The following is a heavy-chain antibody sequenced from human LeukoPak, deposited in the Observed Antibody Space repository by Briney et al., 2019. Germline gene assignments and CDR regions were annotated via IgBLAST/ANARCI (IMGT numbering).Heavy chain of an antibody. Sequence: SETLSLTCAVYGGSFSGYYWSWIRQPPGKGLEWIGEINHSGSTNYNPSLKSRVTISVDTSKNQFSLKLSSVTAADTAVYYCARGTLDFWSGCGSYYFDYWGQGTLVTVSS. D-gene: IGHD3-3*01. J-gene: IGHJ4*02. CDR3: ARGTLDFWSGCGSYYFDY. CDR2: INHSGST. V-gene: IGHV4-34*01. CDR1: GGSFSGYY.